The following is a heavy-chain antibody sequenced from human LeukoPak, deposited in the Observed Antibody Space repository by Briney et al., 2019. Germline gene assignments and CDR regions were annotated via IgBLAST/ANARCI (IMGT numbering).Heavy chain of an antibody. CDR3: ARAGVGIAAAGTGGSFDY. J-gene: IGHJ4*02. CDR1: GGTFSSYA. CDR2: IIPIFGTA. V-gene: IGHV1-69*05. D-gene: IGHD6-13*01. Sequence: SVKVSCKASGGTFSSYAISWVRQAPGQGLEWMGGIIPIFGTANYAQKFQGRVPLTTDESTSTAYMELSSLRSKDTAVYYCARAGVGIAAAGTGGSFDYWGQGALVTVSS.